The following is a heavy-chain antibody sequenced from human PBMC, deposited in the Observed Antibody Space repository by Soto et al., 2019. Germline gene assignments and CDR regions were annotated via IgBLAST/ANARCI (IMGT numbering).Heavy chain of an antibody. J-gene: IGHJ3*02. CDR3: ARRTYYYDSSGPDAFDI. CDR2: MNPNSGNT. V-gene: IGHV1-8*01. Sequence: ASVKVSCKASGYTFTRYDINWVRQATGQGLEWMGWMNPNSGNTGYAQKFQGRVTMTRNTSISTAHMELSSLRSEDTAVYYCARRTYYYDSSGPDAFDIWGQGTMVTVSS. D-gene: IGHD3-22*01. CDR1: GYTFTRYD.